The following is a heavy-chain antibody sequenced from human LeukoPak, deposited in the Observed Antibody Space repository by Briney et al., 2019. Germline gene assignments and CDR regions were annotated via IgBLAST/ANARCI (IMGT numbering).Heavy chain of an antibody. J-gene: IGHJ4*02. Sequence: PSETLSLTCTVSGGSISSYYWSWIRQPPGKGLEWIGYIYYSGSTNYNPSLKSRVTISVDTSKNQFSLKLSSVTAADTAVYYCARGLGAGTYYYDSSGNFYYFDYWGQGTLVTVSS. V-gene: IGHV4-59*01. CDR3: ARGLGAGTYYYDSSGNFYYFDY. D-gene: IGHD3-22*01. CDR2: IYYSGST. CDR1: GGSISSYY.